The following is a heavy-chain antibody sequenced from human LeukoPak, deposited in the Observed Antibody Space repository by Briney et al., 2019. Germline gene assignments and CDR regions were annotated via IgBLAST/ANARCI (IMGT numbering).Heavy chain of an antibody. Sequence: PGGSLRLSCAASGFTVSSNYMSWVRQAPGKGLEWVSVIYSGGTTHYADSVKGRFTISRDNSKNTLYLQMNSLRAEDTAVYYCARGPYGSSGTPDAFDIWGQGTMVTVPS. CDR3: ARGPYGSSGTPDAFDI. J-gene: IGHJ3*02. CDR2: IYSGGTT. CDR1: GFTVSSNY. D-gene: IGHD3-10*01. V-gene: IGHV3-66*01.